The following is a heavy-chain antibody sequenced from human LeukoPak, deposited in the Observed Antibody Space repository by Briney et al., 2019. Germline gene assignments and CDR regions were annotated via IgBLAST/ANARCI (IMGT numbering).Heavy chain of an antibody. Sequence: GGSLRLSCAASGFTVSSNYMSWVRQAPGKGLEWVGRIKSKADGGTTDYAAPVKGRFTISRDDSKNTLYLQMNSLKTEDTAVYYCTTDYLVAAGDQFDYWGQGTLVTVSS. J-gene: IGHJ4*02. CDR1: GFTVSSNY. CDR2: IKSKADGGTT. CDR3: TTDYLVAAGDQFDY. V-gene: IGHV3-15*01. D-gene: IGHD6-25*01.